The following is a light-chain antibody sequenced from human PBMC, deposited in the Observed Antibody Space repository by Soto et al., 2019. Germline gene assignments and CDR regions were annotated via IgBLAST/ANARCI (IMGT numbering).Light chain of an antibody. V-gene: IGLV1-47*01. CDR1: SSNIGTNY. CDR3: AAWDDSLRAGV. CDR2: RND. Sequence: QLVLTQQPSASATPGQRVTISCSGSSSNIGTNYVYWYQHLPGTAPKLLIYRNDQRPSGVPDRFSGSKSGSSASLAVSGLRSEDEAVYYCAAWDDSLRAGVFGGGTKVTVL. J-gene: IGLJ3*02.